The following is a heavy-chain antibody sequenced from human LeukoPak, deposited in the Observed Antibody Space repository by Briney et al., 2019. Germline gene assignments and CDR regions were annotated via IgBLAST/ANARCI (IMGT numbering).Heavy chain of an antibody. CDR1: GGSVSNGDYY. D-gene: IGHD5-24*01. CDR3: ARDRSRDGYNH. CDR2: LYYSGST. J-gene: IGHJ5*02. V-gene: IGHV4-61*08. Sequence: PSETLSLTCTVSGGSVSNGDYYWSWIRQPPGKELEWIGYLYYSGSTDYSPSLKSRVTISLDTSKNQFSLKLRSVTAADTAVYYCARDRSRDGYNHWGQGTLVTVSS.